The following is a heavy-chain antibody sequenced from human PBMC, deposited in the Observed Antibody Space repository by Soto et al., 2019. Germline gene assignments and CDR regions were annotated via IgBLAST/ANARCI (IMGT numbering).Heavy chain of an antibody. CDR1: GDSISSYY. D-gene: IGHD1-1*01. CDR3: ARGDGYHFGY. Sequence: SETLSLTCTFSGDSISSYYWNWIRQPPGKGLEWIGYIYYSGSTNYNPSLKSRVTISVDTSKKQFSLKLSSVTAADTAVYYCARGDGYHFGYWGQGTLVTVSS. J-gene: IGHJ4*02. CDR2: IYYSGST. V-gene: IGHV4-59*01.